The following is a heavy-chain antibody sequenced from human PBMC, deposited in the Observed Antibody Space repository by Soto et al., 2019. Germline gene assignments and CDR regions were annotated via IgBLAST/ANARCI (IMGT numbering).Heavy chain of an antibody. CDR3: PPQDFRGPTGTT. J-gene: IGHJ4*02. CDR1: GFTFSSYA. V-gene: IGHV3-23*01. D-gene: IGHD1-1*01. CDR2: ISGSGGST. Sequence: PGGSLRLSCAASGFTFSSYAMSWVRQAPGKGLEWVSAISGSGGSTYYADSAKGRFTIPRKISKNTLYLKMNGLSPEDTAVYYGPPQDFRGPTGTTWGQGTRVTVSS.